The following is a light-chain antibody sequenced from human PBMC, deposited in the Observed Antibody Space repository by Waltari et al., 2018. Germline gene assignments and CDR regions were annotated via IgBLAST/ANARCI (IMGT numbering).Light chain of an antibody. CDR2: AAS. J-gene: IGKJ1*01. Sequence: IQMTQSPSSVSASVGDRVTFTCRASQGISSWLAWYQQKPGKAPRPLIYAASALQSGVPSRFSGSGSELHFTLTINNLQPEDFATYYCQQANSFPWTFGQGTKVEIK. V-gene: IGKV1-12*01. CDR1: QGISSW. CDR3: QQANSFPWT.